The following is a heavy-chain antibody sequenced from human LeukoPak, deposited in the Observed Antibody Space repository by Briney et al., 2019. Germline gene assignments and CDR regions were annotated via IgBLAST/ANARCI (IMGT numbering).Heavy chain of an antibody. CDR1: GYTFTSYY. CDR2: INPSGGST. Sequence: ASVKVSCMASGYTFTSYYMHWVRQAPGQGLEWMGIINPSGGSTSYAQKFQGRVTMTRDMSTSTVCMELSSLRSEDTAVYYCASQGLETYYMDVWGKGTTVTVSS. D-gene: IGHD3-3*01. J-gene: IGHJ6*03. V-gene: IGHV1-46*01. CDR3: ASQGLETYYMDV.